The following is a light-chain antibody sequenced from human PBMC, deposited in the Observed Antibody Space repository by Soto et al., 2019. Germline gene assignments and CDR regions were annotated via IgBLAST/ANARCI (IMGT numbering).Light chain of an antibody. CDR2: DAS. J-gene: IGKJ5*01. CDR3: QQRNSWPPIT. V-gene: IGKV3-11*01. CDR1: QSGRSY. Sequence: EIVLTQSPVTLSLSPGERATLSCRASQSGRSYLAWFQVKPGQSPVLLIEDASIRASGVPARFSGSGSGTDFTLTISSLEPEDFALYYCQQRNSWPPITFGQGTRLEI.